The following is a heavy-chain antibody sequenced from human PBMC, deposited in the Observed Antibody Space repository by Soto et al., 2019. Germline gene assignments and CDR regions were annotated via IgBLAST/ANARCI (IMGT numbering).Heavy chain of an antibody. CDR2: ISGDGSQT. J-gene: IGHJ4*02. CDR1: GFTFNSYW. CDR3: VRGYFYDNAGPYFDY. D-gene: IGHD3-22*01. Sequence: EVQLVESGGGLVQPGGSLRLSCAASGFTFNSYWMHWVRQAPGKGPVWVSRISGDGSQTRYADSVQGRFTISRDNAKNTWYLQMNSPRAEDTAVYYCVRGYFYDNAGPYFDYWGQGTLVTVSS. V-gene: IGHV3-74*01.